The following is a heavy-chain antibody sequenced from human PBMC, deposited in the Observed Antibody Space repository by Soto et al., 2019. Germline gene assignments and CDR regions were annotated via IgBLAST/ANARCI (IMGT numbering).Heavy chain of an antibody. D-gene: IGHD3-16*02. CDR2: IYYSGST. CDR1: GGSISSYY. CDR3: ARVPDSRYGGGYYYYMDV. Sequence: SETLSLTCTVSGGSISSYYWSWIRQPPGKGLEWIGYIYYSGSTNYNPSLKSRVTISVDTSKNQFSLKLSSVTAADTAVYYCARVPDSRYGGGYYYYMDVWGKGTTVTVSS. V-gene: IGHV4-59*08. J-gene: IGHJ6*03.